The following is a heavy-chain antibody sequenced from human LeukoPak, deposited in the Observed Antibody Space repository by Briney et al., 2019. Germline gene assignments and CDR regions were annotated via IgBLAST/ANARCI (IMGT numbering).Heavy chain of an antibody. Sequence: GGSLRLSCAASGFTFSGYSMNWVRQPPGKGLEWVSYISSSSSTIYYADPVKGRFTISRDNAKNSLYLQMNSLRAEDTAVYYCARATDYGGDYWGQGTLVTVSS. CDR1: GFTFSGYS. CDR3: ARATDYGGDY. D-gene: IGHD4-17*01. V-gene: IGHV3-48*01. J-gene: IGHJ4*02. CDR2: ISSSSSTI.